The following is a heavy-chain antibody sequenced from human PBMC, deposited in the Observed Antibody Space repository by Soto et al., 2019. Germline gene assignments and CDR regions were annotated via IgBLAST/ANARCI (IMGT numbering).Heavy chain of an antibody. D-gene: IGHD3-10*01. CDR1: GGTFSSYA. Sequence: QVQLVQSGAEVKKPGSSVKVSCKASGGTFSSYAISWVRQAPGQGLEWMGGIIPIFGTANYAQKFQGRVTITADESTSTAYMELSSLSSEDTAVYYCARRASHYYGSGSSYDYWGQGTLVTVSS. CDR3: ARRASHYYGSGSSYDY. V-gene: IGHV1-69*01. CDR2: IIPIFGTA. J-gene: IGHJ4*02.